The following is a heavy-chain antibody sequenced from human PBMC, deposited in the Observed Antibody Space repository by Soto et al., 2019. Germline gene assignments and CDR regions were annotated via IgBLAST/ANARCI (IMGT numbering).Heavy chain of an antibody. CDR1: GGSISRGYY. V-gene: IGHV4-31*03. D-gene: IGHD3-3*02. J-gene: IGHJ6*02. CDR3: ARDPPVALGLPNSMEV. Sequence: SETLSLTCTVSGGSISRGYYWSWIRQHPVKGLEWIGYFYYSGNTDYNPSLKSRVSISLDTSTSQFTLKLDSVTAGDTAVYYCARDPPVALGLPNSMEVWGQGTTVTASS. CDR2: FYYSGNT.